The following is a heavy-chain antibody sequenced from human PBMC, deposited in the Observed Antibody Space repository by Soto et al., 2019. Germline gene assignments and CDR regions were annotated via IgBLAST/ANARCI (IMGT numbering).Heavy chain of an antibody. J-gene: IGHJ6*02. D-gene: IGHD3-3*01. CDR2: ISSSSSYI. Sequence: GGSLRLSCAASGFTFSSYSMNWVRQAPGKGLEWVSSISSSSSYIYYADSVKGRFTISRDNAKNSLYLQMNSLRAEDTAVYYCARDMYYDFWSGYYTSYYYYGMDVWGQGTTVTVSS. V-gene: IGHV3-21*01. CDR1: GFTFSSYS. CDR3: ARDMYYDFWSGYYTSYYYYGMDV.